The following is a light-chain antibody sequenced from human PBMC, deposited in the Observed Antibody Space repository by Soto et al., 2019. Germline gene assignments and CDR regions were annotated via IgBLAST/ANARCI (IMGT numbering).Light chain of an antibody. Sequence: EIVLTQSPATLSLSPGGRATLSCRASQSVSSYRLAWYQQKPGQAPRLLIYGASSRATGIPDRFSGSGSGTDFTLTISRLEPEDFAVYYCQQYGSSPQTFGQGTKV. CDR3: QQYGSSPQT. CDR2: GAS. V-gene: IGKV3-20*01. J-gene: IGKJ1*01. CDR1: QSVSSYR.